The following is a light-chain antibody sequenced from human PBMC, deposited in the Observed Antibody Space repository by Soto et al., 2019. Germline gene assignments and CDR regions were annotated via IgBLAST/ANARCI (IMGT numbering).Light chain of an antibody. V-gene: IGKV3-15*01. J-gene: IGKJ5*01. Sequence: ETVMTQSPGILSVSLGERATLSCRASQSVSIHLAWYQQKPGQAPRLLIYDTSTRATGIPARFSGGGSGTEFTLTISSLQSEDFAVYYCQQYSNWPPITFGQGTRLEIK. CDR2: DTS. CDR1: QSVSIH. CDR3: QQYSNWPPIT.